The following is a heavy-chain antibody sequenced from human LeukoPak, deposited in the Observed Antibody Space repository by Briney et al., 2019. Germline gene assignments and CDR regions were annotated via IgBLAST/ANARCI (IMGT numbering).Heavy chain of an antibody. Sequence: ASVKVSCKASGYTFTGYYMHWVRQAPGQGLGWMGWINPNSGGTNYAQKFQGRVTMTRDTSIGTAYMELSRLRSDDTAVYYCARAYLGFAFDIWGQGTMVTVSS. D-gene: IGHD2/OR15-2a*01. CDR2: INPNSGGT. J-gene: IGHJ3*02. V-gene: IGHV1-2*02. CDR1: GYTFTGYY. CDR3: ARAYLGFAFDI.